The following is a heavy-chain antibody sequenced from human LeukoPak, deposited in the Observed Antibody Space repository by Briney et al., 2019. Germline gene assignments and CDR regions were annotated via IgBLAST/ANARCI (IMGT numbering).Heavy chain of an antibody. Sequence: PGGSLRLSCAASGFTFSSYWMSWVRQAPGKGLQRVTGLSGSGGSIYYADSVKGRFTISRDNSKNTVYLQMNSLRGEDTAVYYCAKGYGDSVFSWFDPWGQGTLVTVSS. CDR3: AKGYGDSVFSWFDP. V-gene: IGHV3-23*01. CDR2: LSGSGGSI. J-gene: IGHJ5*02. D-gene: IGHD4-17*01. CDR1: GFTFSSYW.